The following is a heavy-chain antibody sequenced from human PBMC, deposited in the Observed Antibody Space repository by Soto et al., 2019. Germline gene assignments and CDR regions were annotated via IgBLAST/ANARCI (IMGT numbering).Heavy chain of an antibody. CDR3: ARVTRDILTGPLFDY. CDR1: GYTFTSYG. V-gene: IGHV1-18*01. D-gene: IGHD3-9*01. CDR2: ISAYNGNT. J-gene: IGHJ4*02. Sequence: QVQLVQSGAEVKKPGASVKVSCKASGYTFTSYGISWVRQAPGQGLEWMGWISAYNGNTNYAQKLQGRVTMSTDTSTSTAYMELRSLRSDDTAVYYCARVTRDILTGPLFDYWGQGTLVTVSS.